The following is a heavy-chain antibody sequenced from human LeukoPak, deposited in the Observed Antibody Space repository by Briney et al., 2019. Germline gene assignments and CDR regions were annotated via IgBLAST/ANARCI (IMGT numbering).Heavy chain of an antibody. D-gene: IGHD6-19*01. CDR1: GFTFSSYW. V-gene: IGHV3-74*01. Sequence: GGSLLLSCAASGFTFSSYWMHWVRQAPGKGLVWVSRINSDGSSTSYADSVKGRLTISRDNAKNTLYLQMNSLRVEDTAMYYCARDSTGWYGSVRERNCGQGTPVTVSS. CDR2: INSDGSST. CDR3: ARDSTGWYGSVRERN. J-gene: IGHJ4*02.